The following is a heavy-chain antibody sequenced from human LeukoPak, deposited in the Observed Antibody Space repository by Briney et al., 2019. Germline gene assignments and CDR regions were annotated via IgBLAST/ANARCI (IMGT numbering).Heavy chain of an antibody. CDR3: AKDKLDYSNYVGYYYMDV. D-gene: IGHD4-11*01. CDR1: GVIFSNYN. V-gene: IGHV3-69-1*01. J-gene: IGHJ6*03. CDR2: ISSRRLT. Sequence: PGGSLRLSCAASGVIFSNYNMNWVRQAPGKGLEWVSSISSRRLTYYADSVMGRFTVSRDNAKNSLFLQMNSLRAEDTAVYYCAKDKLDYSNYVGYYYMDVWGKGTTVTVSS.